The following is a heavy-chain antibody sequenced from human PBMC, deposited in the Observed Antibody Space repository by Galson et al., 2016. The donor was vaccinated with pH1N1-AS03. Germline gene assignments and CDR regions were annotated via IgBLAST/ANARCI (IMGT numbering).Heavy chain of an antibody. CDR2: IYRSGST. V-gene: IGHV3-66*01. CDR1: GFTVSSNY. CDR3: ARGDYYDSIGLQH. D-gene: IGHD3-22*01. Sequence: SLRLSCAVSGFTVSSNYMTWVRQAPGKGLNWVSIIYRSGSTYYRDTVKGRFTISRDNIENTLYLHINSPRADDTAVYYCARGDYYDSIGLQHWGQGTLVTVSS. J-gene: IGHJ1*01.